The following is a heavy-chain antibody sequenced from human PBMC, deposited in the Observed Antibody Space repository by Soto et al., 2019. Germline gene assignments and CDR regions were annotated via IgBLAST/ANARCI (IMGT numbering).Heavy chain of an antibody. D-gene: IGHD1-20*01. CDR1: GFPFSSYC. Sequence: GVSMRVSCAAAGFPFSSYCRTWVRQAPGKGLEWISAVSGSGGSTYYADSVKGRFTISRDNSKDTLYLQMNNLRAEDTAVYYCAKPPDYNWNDYWGQGTLVTVS. CDR2: VSGSGGST. J-gene: IGHJ4*02. V-gene: IGHV3-23*01. CDR3: AKPPDYNWNDY.